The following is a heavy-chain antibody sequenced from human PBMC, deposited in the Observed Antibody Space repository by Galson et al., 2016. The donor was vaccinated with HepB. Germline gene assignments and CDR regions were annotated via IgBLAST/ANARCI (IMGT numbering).Heavy chain of an antibody. D-gene: IGHD1-26*01. Sequence: VRQAPGKGLEWVAVISYDSSTKYYADSVRGRLTISRDNSKDALYLQMNSLTPKDTAVYYCARDTRPKGYFYGMDVWGQGTTVTVSS. J-gene: IGHJ6*02. CDR3: ARDTRPKGYFYGMDV. V-gene: IGHV3-30*03. CDR2: ISYDSSTK.